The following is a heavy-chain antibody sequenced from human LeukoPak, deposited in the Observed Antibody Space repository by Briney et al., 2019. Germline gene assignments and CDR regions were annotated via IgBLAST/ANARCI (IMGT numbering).Heavy chain of an antibody. CDR3: ARDLNRGMDV. Sequence: SGGSLRLSCKASGFTFSDYYINWIRQAPGKGLEWLSYISGNSRHIQYAESVKGRFTISRGNGLQLLYLQMDSLTDADTAIYFCARDLNRGMDVWGRGTTVTVSS. CDR1: GFTFSDYY. V-gene: IGHV3-11*01. CDR2: ISGNSRHI. J-gene: IGHJ6*02.